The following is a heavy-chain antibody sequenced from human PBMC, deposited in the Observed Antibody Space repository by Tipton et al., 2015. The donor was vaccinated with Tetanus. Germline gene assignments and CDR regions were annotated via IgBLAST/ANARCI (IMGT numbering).Heavy chain of an antibody. CDR1: GFTFSSYP. Sequence: SLRLSCAASGFTFSSYPMTWVRQAPGKGLEWVSGIAGSVGSTYYADSVRGRFTVSRDNSKNTLYLQMNNLRAEDTAVDFCAKAKSWINLWFGDYWGQGVLVIVS. V-gene: IGHV3-23*01. CDR3: AKAKSWINLWFGDY. J-gene: IGHJ4*02. D-gene: IGHD3-10*01. CDR2: IAGSVGST.